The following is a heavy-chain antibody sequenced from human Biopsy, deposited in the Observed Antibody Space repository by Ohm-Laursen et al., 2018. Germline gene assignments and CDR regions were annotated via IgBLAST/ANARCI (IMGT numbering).Heavy chain of an antibody. Sequence: SETLSLTCTVSAGSFTGHYWSWIRQPPGKGLEWIGHISCTGYTSYNASLKSRVTISVDTSRNHFPLRLSSFTAADTAVYYCARGSNDSGGLYFPRWGQGTLLTVSS. D-gene: IGHD4-23*01. J-gene: IGHJ4*02. CDR1: AGSFTGHY. V-gene: IGHV4-59*11. CDR3: ARGSNDSGGLYFPR. CDR2: ISCTGYT.